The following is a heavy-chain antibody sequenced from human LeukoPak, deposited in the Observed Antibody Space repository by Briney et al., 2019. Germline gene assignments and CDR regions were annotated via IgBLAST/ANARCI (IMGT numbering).Heavy chain of an antibody. CDR2: IDYSGST. J-gene: IGHJ5*02. Sequence: SETLSLTCTVSGGSISSSSYYWGWIRQPPGKGLEWIGSIDYSGSTYYNPSLKSRVTISVDTSKNQFSLKLSSVTAADTAVYYCARGESEIAAAGTVEGWFDPWGQGTLVTVSS. CDR3: ARGESEIAAAGTVEGWFDP. V-gene: IGHV4-39*07. CDR1: GGSISSSSYY. D-gene: IGHD6-13*01.